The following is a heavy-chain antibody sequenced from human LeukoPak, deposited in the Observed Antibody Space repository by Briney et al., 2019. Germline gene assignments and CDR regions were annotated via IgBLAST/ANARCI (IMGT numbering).Heavy chain of an antibody. CDR2: ISGDGGTT. CDR3: ARVAIDHYSHYYDY. V-gene: IGHV3-64*01. CDR1: GFTFNNYG. Sequence: GGSLRLSCAASGFTFNNYGMNWVRQAPGKGLEFVSAISGDGGTTIYANSVKGRFTISRDNSKNTLYLQLGSLRGEDMGVYYCARVAIDHYSHYYDYWGQGTLVTVSS. J-gene: IGHJ4*02. D-gene: IGHD2-15*01.